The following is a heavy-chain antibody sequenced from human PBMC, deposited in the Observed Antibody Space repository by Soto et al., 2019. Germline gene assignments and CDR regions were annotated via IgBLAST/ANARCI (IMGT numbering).Heavy chain of an antibody. Sequence: QVQLQESGPGLVKPSETLSLTCTVSGGSVSSGSYYWSWIRQPPGKGLEWVGYIYYSGSTNYNPSLKRRVTISVDTSKNQFSLKLSSVTAADTAVYYCARQGRYCSSTSCYEYYYYGMDVWGQGTTVTVSS. CDR3: ARQGRYCSSTSCYEYYYYGMDV. CDR2: IYYSGST. D-gene: IGHD2-2*01. CDR1: GGSVSSGSYY. V-gene: IGHV4-61*01. J-gene: IGHJ6*02.